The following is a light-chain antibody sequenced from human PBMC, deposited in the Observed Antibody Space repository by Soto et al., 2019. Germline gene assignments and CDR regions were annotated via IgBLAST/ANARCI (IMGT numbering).Light chain of an antibody. CDR1: NSDIGSYNL. Sequence: QSALTQPASVSGSPGQSITISCTGTNSDIGSYNLVSWYQQHPGKAPKLMIYEDSKRPSGVSNRFSGSKSGNTASLTISGLQAEDEADYYCCSYAGSTTFEFGGGTKVTVL. CDR2: EDS. V-gene: IGLV2-23*02. J-gene: IGLJ2*01. CDR3: CSYAGSTTFE.